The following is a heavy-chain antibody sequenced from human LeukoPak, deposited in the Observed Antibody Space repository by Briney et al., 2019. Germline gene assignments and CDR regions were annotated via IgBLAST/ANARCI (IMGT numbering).Heavy chain of an antibody. V-gene: IGHV3-23*01. Sequence: GGSLRLSCAASGFTFSSYAMNWVRQAPGKGLEWVSGINSSGGGTYYTDSVKGRFTISRDNSKNTLYLQMNSLRAEDTAVYYCARGGGPYDYVWGSYRQSGYFDYWGQGTLVTVSS. CDR1: GFTFSSYA. CDR3: ARGGGPYDYVWGSYRQSGYFDY. D-gene: IGHD3-16*02. J-gene: IGHJ4*02. CDR2: INSSGGGT.